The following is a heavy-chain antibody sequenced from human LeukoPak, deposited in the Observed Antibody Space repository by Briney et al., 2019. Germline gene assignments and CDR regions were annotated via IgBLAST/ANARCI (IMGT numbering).Heavy chain of an antibody. CDR1: GGSITNYY. Sequence: SSETLSLTCNVSGGSITNYYWTWIRQAPGKELEWIGNIYYSGSTYYNPSLRSRVTISLDTSRNQFSLKLNSVTAADTAVYYCAKSNGYGLVDIWGQGTVVTVSS. CDR2: IYYSGST. V-gene: IGHV4-59*12. J-gene: IGHJ3*02. CDR3: AKSNGYGLVDI. D-gene: IGHD3-10*01.